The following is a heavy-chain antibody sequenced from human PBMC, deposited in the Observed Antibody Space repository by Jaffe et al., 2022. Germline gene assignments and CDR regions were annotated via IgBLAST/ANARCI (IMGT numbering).Heavy chain of an antibody. J-gene: IGHJ5*02. D-gene: IGHD3-10*01. V-gene: IGHV3-23*01. CDR2: ISGSGGST. CDR3: AKDRASTMVQGRNWFDP. Sequence: EVQLLESGGGLVQPGGSLRLSCAASGFTFSSYAMSWVRQAPGKGLEWVSAISGSGGSTYYADSVKGRFTISRDNSKNTLYLQMNSLRAEDTAVYYCAKDRASTMVQGRNWFDPWGQGTLVTVSS. CDR1: GFTFSSYA.